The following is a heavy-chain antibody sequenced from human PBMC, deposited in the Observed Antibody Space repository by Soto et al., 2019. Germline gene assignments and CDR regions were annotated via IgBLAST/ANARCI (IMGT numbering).Heavy chain of an antibody. CDR1: GFTFSSYA. V-gene: IGHV3-30-3*01. CDR2: ISYDGSNK. Sequence: GGSLRLSCAASGFTFSSYAMHWVRQAPGKGLEWVAVISYDGSNKYYADSVKGRFTISRDNSKNTLYLQMNSLRAEDTAVYYCARVSCSSTSCYWGIDYWGQGTMVTVYS. D-gene: IGHD2-2*01. J-gene: IGHJ4*02. CDR3: ARVSCSSTSCYWGIDY.